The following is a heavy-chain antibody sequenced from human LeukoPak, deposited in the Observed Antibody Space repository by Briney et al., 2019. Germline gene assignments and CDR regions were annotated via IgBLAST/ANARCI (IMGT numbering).Heavy chain of an antibody. V-gene: IGHV4-4*02. CDR1: GASISSNNW. Sequence: SETLSLTCDVSGASISSNNWWSWIRQPPGKGLEWIGEIFHGGNTNYNPSLKSRVTISVDKSNNQFSLKLSSVTAADTAVYYCAGNKENNSWYPVFDYWGQGTLVTVSS. J-gene: IGHJ4*02. CDR3: AGNKENNSWYPVFDY. D-gene: IGHD6-13*01. CDR2: IFHGGNT.